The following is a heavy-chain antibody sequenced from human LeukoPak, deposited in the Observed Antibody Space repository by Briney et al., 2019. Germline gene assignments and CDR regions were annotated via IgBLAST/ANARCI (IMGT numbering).Heavy chain of an antibody. CDR2: ITGSGNTI. CDR1: GFTFSSYE. J-gene: IGHJ4*02. D-gene: IGHD2-15*01. CDR3: ARVVYSYYFEN. Sequence: GGSLRLSCAASGFTFSSYEMNWVRQAPGKGLEWVSYITGSGNTIYYADSVKGRFTISRDNAKNSLYLQMNSLRAEDTADYCARVVYSYYFENWGQGTLVTVSS. V-gene: IGHV3-48*03.